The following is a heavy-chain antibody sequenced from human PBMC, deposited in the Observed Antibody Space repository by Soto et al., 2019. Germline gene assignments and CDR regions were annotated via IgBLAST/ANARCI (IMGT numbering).Heavy chain of an antibody. CDR3: VREDGVVGASSAFDS. CDR1: GFALTTYT. D-gene: IGHD1-26*01. V-gene: IGHV3-21*01. CDR2: INGRSNYK. J-gene: IGHJ4*02. Sequence: GGSLRLSCVASGFALTTYTMNWVRQAPGTGPEWVSSINGRSNYKYYSDSVKGRFTVSRDNAQNSLFLQMSRLGPEDTAVYYCVREDGVVGASSAFDSWGQGTLVTVSS.